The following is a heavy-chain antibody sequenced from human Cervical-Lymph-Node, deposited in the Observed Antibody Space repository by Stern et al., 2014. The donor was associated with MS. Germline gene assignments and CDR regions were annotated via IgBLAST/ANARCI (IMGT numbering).Heavy chain of an antibody. V-gene: IGHV3-11*06. CDR1: GFTFSDYY. D-gene: IGHD6-13*01. Sequence: VQLVESGGGVVQPGRSLRLSCAASGFTFSDYYMSWIRQAPGKGLEWVSYISSSSSYTNYADSVKGRFTISRDNAKNSLYLQMNSLRAEDTAVYYCARCHGIAAAGTTEFDYWGQGTLVTVSS. CDR3: ARCHGIAAAGTTEFDY. CDR2: ISSSSSYT. J-gene: IGHJ4*02.